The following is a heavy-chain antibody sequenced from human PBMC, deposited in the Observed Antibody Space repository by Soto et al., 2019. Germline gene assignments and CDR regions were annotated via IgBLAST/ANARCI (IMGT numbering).Heavy chain of an antibody. CDR3: ARGRRATSFDY. J-gene: IGHJ4*02. V-gene: IGHV1-3*04. CDR2: INTASGNT. CDR1: GYTFSIYE. Sequence: ASVKVSCKTSGYTFSIYEMHWVRQAPGQRSEWMGTINTASGNTKYSQRFQGRVTFNRDTSASTIYLDLRSLKSEDTAVYYCARGRRATSFDYWGQGTLVTVSS. D-gene: IGHD1-26*01.